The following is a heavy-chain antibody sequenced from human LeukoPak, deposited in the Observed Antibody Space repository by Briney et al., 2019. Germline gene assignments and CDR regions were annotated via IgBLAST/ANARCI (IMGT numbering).Heavy chain of an antibody. CDR1: GFTFSSYS. D-gene: IGHD3-16*01. Sequence: PGGSLRLSCVASGFTFSSYSMNWVRQAPGKGLEWDSYISGSSGTIYYADSVKGRFTISRDDAKNSLYLQMNSLRAEDTAVYYCARRSEFGVLYYMDIWGKGTTVTVSS. V-gene: IGHV3-48*01. CDR3: ARRSEFGVLYYMDI. J-gene: IGHJ6*03. CDR2: ISGSSGTI.